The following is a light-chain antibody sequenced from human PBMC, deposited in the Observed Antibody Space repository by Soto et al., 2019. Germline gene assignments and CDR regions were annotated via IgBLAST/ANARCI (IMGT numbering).Light chain of an antibody. CDR1: QGPGSY. Sequence: DIQLTQSPSFLSASVGDRVTITCRASQGPGSYLAWYQQKPGKAPKLLIYSASTLQSGVPTRFSGSGSGTEFSLTISSLQPEDFGTYYCQQVKSYPITFGQGTRLEIK. CDR3: QQVKSYPIT. V-gene: IGKV1-9*01. J-gene: IGKJ5*01. CDR2: SAS.